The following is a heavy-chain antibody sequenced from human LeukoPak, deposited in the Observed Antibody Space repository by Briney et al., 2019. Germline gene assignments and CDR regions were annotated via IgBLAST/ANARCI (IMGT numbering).Heavy chain of an antibody. V-gene: IGHV3-30-3*01. CDR2: ISYDGNYK. Sequence: GGSLRLSCVASGFIFSSYALHWVRQAPGKGLEWVAVISYDGNYKYYADSVKGRFTISRDNSKNTLYLQMNSLRAEDTAVYYCAKGGSSGYLPPQADAFDIWGQGTMVTVSS. CDR3: AKGGSSGYLPPQADAFDI. J-gene: IGHJ3*02. CDR1: GFIFSSYA. D-gene: IGHD3-22*01.